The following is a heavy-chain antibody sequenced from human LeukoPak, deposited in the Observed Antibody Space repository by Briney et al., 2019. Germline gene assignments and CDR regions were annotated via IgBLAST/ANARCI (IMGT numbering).Heavy chain of an antibody. CDR3: ALRSSGSLGYFDY. V-gene: IGHV3-48*03. CDR2: ISSSGSTI. CDR1: GFTFSSYE. Sequence: PGGSLRLSCAASGFTFSSYEMNWVRQAPGKGLEWVSYISSSGSTIYYADSVKGRFTISRDNAKNSLYLQMNSLRAEDTAVYYCALRSSGSLGYFDYWGQGTLVTVSS. J-gene: IGHJ4*02. D-gene: IGHD3-10*01.